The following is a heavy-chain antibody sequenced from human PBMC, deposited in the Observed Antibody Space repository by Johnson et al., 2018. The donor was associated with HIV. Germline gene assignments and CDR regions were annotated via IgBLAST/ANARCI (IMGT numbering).Heavy chain of an antibody. Sequence: QVQLVESGGGVVQPGGSLRLSCAASAFTFSSYAIHWVRQAPGKGLEWVAFIHYDGSNKYYADSVKGRFTISRDNSKNTLYLQMNSLRAEDTAVYYCARGGITMIVVVITTGAFDIWGQGTMVTVSS. D-gene: IGHD3-22*01. CDR2: IHYDGSNK. V-gene: IGHV3-30*02. J-gene: IGHJ3*02. CDR3: ARGGITMIVVVITTGAFDI. CDR1: AFTFSSYA.